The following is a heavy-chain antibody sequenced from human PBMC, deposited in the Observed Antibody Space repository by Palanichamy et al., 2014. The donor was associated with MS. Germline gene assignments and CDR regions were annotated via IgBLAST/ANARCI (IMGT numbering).Heavy chain of an antibody. Sequence: QVHLVQSGAEVKKPGASVKVSCEVSGYTLTDLAIHWARQAPGKALEWMGGFDLENRQTVYAQKFQGRVTMTEDTSTDTAYMELSSLQSEDTAVYFCATAGLYQGNAYYYGMDFWGQGTTVTVSS. CDR2: FDLENRQT. V-gene: IGHV1-24*01. CDR1: GYTLTDLA. D-gene: IGHD1-1*01. J-gene: IGHJ6*02. CDR3: ATAGLYQGNAYYYGMDF.